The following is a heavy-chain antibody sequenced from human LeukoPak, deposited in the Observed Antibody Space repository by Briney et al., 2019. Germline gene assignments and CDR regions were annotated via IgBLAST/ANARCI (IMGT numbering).Heavy chain of an antibody. V-gene: IGHV1-8*03. Sequence: ASVKVSCKASGYTFTSYDINWVRQATGQGLEWMGWMNPNSGNTGYAQKFQGRVTITRNTSISTAYMELSSLRSDDTAVYYCARVSLWFGELLGYWGQGTLVTVSS. CDR1: GYTFTSYD. CDR3: ARVSLWFGELLGY. D-gene: IGHD3-10*01. J-gene: IGHJ4*02. CDR2: MNPNSGNT.